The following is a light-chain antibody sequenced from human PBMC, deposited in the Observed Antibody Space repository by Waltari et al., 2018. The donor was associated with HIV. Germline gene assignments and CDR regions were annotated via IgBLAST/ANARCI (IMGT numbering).Light chain of an antibody. CDR1: GPDIGVYSF. J-gene: IGLJ1*01. CDR2: DAT. Sequence: HSALTQPASVSGSPGQSISISCSGTGPDIGVYSFVSWYQQHPGRPPKLIIYDATNRPSDVSDRFSASKSGTTASLTITGLQDEDEADYFCSSFTTSQTYVFGSGTRVTVL. CDR3: SSFTTSQTYV. V-gene: IGLV2-14*03.